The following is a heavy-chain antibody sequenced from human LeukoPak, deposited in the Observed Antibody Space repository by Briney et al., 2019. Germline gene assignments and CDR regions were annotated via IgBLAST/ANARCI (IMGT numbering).Heavy chain of an antibody. CDR1: GYTFTSYG. V-gene: IGHV1-18*01. J-gene: IGHJ4*02. D-gene: IGHD6-19*01. Sequence: ASVKVSCKASGYTFTSYGISWVRQAPGKGLEWMGWISGYNGNTNYAQKLQGRVTMTTDTSMSTVYMELRSLRSDDTAVYYCARDLKMGYSSGRYSWGTGSSNDYWGQGTLVTVSS. CDR3: ARDLKMGYSSGRYSWGTGSSNDY. CDR2: ISGYNGNT.